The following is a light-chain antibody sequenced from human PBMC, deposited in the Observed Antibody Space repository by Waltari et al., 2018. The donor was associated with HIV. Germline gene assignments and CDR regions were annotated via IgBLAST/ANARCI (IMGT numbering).Light chain of an antibody. CDR2: DNN. Sequence: QSVLTQPPSVSATPGQKVTISCPGSRSHIGYNYVFWYQQLPGTAPKLLIYDNNKRPSGIPDRFSGSKSGTSATLGITGLQTGDEADYYCATWDSGLSAVVFGGGTKLTVL. CDR3: ATWDSGLSAVV. J-gene: IGLJ2*01. CDR1: RSHIGYNY. V-gene: IGLV1-51*01.